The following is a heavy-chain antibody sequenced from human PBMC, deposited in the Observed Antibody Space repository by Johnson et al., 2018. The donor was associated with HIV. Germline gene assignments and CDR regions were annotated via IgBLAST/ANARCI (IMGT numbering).Heavy chain of an antibody. Sequence: VQLVESGGGLVQPGGSLRLSCAASGFTFSSYAMSWVRQAPGKGLEWVSAISGSGGSTYYAASVKGRFTISRDNSKNTLYLQMNSLRAEDTAVYYCAKTHDSSGYYGGLDAFDIWGQGTMVTVSS. CDR2: ISGSGGST. CDR1: GFTFSSYA. CDR3: AKTHDSSGYYGGLDAFDI. D-gene: IGHD3-22*01. V-gene: IGHV3-23*04. J-gene: IGHJ3*02.